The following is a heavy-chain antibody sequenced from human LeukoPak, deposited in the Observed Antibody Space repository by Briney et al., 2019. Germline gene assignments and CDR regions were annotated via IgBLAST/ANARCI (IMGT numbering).Heavy chain of an antibody. J-gene: IGHJ4*02. Sequence: SVKVSCKASGGTFSSYAISWVRQAPGQGLDWMGRIIPILGIANYPQKFQGRVTNTADKSTNTAYMELSSLGTEDTAVYYCAGYSRGGLLLWCGGSHFDYWGQGTLVTVSS. CDR3: AGYSRGGLLLWCGGSHFDY. CDR1: GGTFSSYA. V-gene: IGHV1-69*04. CDR2: IIPILGIA. D-gene: IGHD3-10*01.